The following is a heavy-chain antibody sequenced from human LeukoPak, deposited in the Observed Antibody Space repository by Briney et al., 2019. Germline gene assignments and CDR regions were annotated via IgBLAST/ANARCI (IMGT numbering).Heavy chain of an antibody. CDR2: TSSSSSYI. CDR1: GFSFSTYS. CDR3: VSLSGSYYSAYNWFDP. Sequence: GGSLRLSCAGSGFSFSTYSINWVRQAPGKGLEWVSSTSSSSSYIYYADSVKGRFTISRDNAKNSLYLQMNSLRAEDTAVYYCVSLSGSYYSAYNWFDPWGQGTLVTVSS. D-gene: IGHD1-26*01. V-gene: IGHV3-21*01. J-gene: IGHJ5*02.